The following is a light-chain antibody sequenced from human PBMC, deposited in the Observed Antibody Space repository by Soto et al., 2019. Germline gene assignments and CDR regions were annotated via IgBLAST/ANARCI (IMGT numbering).Light chain of an antibody. CDR1: QTVASN. CDR3: QQYHNWPPQYT. CDR2: GAS. V-gene: IGKV3-15*01. Sequence: EIVMTQSPATLSVSPGERATLSCRASQTVASNVAWYQQKPGQAPRLLIHGASTRATGVSARFSGTGSGTEFTLTISSLQSEDFAVYYCQQYHNWPPQYTFDQGTRLQIK. J-gene: IGKJ2*01.